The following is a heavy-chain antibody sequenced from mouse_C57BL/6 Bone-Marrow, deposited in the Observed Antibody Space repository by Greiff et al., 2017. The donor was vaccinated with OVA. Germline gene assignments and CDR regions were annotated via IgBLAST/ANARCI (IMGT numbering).Heavy chain of an antibody. J-gene: IGHJ4*01. D-gene: IGHD1-1*01. V-gene: IGHV1-54*01. CDR3: ARPSSPMTTDAMDD. CDR1: GYAFTNYL. Sequence: VQLQQSGAELVRPGTSVKVSCKASGYAFTNYLIEWVKQRPGQGLEWIGVINPGSGGTNYNEKFKGKATLTADKSSSTAYMQLSSLTSEDSAVYFCARPSSPMTTDAMDDWGKGTSVTVSS. CDR2: INPGSGGT.